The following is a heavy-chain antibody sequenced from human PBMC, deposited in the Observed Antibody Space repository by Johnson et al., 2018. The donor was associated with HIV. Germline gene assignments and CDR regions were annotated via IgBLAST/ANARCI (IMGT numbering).Heavy chain of an antibody. D-gene: IGHD1-26*01. Sequence: QVQLVESGGGLVQPGGSLRLSCAASGFTFSDYYMSWIRQAPGKGPEWVSYIRTSSSTIYYADSVKGRFTISRDNAKNSLYLQMNSLRVEDTAIYYCARVRWEVHSVDAFDIWGQGTMVTVSS. CDR2: IRTSSSTI. V-gene: IGHV3-11*04. CDR1: GFTFSDYY. CDR3: ARVRWEVHSVDAFDI. J-gene: IGHJ3*02.